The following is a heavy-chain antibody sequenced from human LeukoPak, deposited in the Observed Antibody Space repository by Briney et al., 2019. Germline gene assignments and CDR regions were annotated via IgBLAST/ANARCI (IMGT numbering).Heavy chain of an antibody. CDR2: ISAYNGNT. D-gene: IGHD3-3*01. Sequence: ASVKVSCKASGYTFTSYGISWVRQAPGQGLEWMGWISAYNGNTNYAQKLQGRVTMTTDTSTSTAYMELRSLRSDDTAVYYCARDPYYDSWSGYYHYFDYWGQGTLVTVSS. V-gene: IGHV1-18*01. CDR3: ARDPYYDSWSGYYHYFDY. CDR1: GYTFTSYG. J-gene: IGHJ4*02.